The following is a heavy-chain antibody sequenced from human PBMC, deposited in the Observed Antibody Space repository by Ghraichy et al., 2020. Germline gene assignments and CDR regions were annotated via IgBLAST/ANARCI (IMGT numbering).Heavy chain of an antibody. D-gene: IGHD5-12*01. Sequence: SQTLSLTCAVYGGSFSGYYWSWIRQPPGKGLEWIGEINHSGSTNYNPSLKSRVTISVDTSKNQFSLKLSSVTAADTAVYYCARGYLGWLRTFDYWGQGTLVTVSS. CDR3: ARGYLGWLRTFDY. CDR2: INHSGST. V-gene: IGHV4-34*01. J-gene: IGHJ4*02. CDR1: GGSFSGYY.